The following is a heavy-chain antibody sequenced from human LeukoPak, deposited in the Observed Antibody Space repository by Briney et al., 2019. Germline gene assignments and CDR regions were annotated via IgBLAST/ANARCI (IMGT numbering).Heavy chain of an antibody. CDR2: IYYSGST. D-gene: IGHD6-19*01. CDR3: ARERAGTGWFDP. J-gene: IGHJ5*02. CDR1: GGSISSGDYY. Sequence: PSETLSLTCTVSGGSISSGDYYGSWIRQPPGKGLEWIGYIYYSGSTYYNPSLKSRVTISVDTSKNQFSLKLSSVTAADTAVYYCARERAGTGWFDPWGQGTLVTVSS. V-gene: IGHV4-30-4*01.